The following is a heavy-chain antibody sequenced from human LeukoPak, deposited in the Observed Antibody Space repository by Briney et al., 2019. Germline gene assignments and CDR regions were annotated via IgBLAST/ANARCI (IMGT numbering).Heavy chain of an antibody. D-gene: IGHD6-13*01. V-gene: IGHV3-21*01. CDR3: ARRDSGSWNDAFDI. Sequence: GGSLRLSCAASGFTFSSYSMNWVRQAPGKGLEWVSSISSSSSYIYYADSVEGRFTISRDNAKNSLYLQMNSLRAEDTAVYYCARRDSGSWNDAFDIWGQGTMVTVSS. J-gene: IGHJ3*02. CDR1: GFTFSSYS. CDR2: ISSSSSYI.